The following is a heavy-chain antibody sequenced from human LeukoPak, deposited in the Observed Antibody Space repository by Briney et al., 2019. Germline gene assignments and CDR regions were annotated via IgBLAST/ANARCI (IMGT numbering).Heavy chain of an antibody. V-gene: IGHV1-18*04. D-gene: IGHD2-2*01. CDR2: ISAYNGNT. CDR3: ARDGSDIVVVPAAYDHWFDP. CDR1: GYTFTSYG. Sequence: ASVKVSCXASGYTFTSYGISWVRQAPGQGLEWMGWISAYNGNTNYAQKLQGRVTMTTDTSTSTAYMELRNLRSDDTAVYYCARDGSDIVVVPAAYDHWFDPWGQGTLVTVSS. J-gene: IGHJ5*02.